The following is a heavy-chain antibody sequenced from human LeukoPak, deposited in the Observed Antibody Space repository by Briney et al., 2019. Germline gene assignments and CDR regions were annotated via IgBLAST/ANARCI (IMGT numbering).Heavy chain of an antibody. V-gene: IGHV4-59*01. D-gene: IGHD6-19*01. Sequence: SETLSLTCFVSGGSISGYYWSWIRQPPGKGLEWIGYIYYSGSTNYNPSLKSRVTISVDTSKNQFSLRLSSVTAADTAVYYCARVIAVTGAFNAFDIWGQGTMVTVSS. CDR1: GGSISGYY. CDR3: ARVIAVTGAFNAFDI. J-gene: IGHJ3*02. CDR2: IYYSGST.